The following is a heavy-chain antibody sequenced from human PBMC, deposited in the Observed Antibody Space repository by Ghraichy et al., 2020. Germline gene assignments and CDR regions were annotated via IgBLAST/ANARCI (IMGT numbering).Heavy chain of an antibody. CDR3: ARALYYDFWSGYTNWFDP. J-gene: IGHJ5*02. V-gene: IGHV4-59*01. CDR1: GGSISSYY. CDR2: IYYSGST. D-gene: IGHD3-3*01. Sequence: SETLSLTCTVSGGSISSYYWSWIRQPPGKGLEWIGYIYYSGSTNYNPSLKSRVTISVDTSKNQFSLKLSSVTAADTAVYYCARALYYDFWSGYTNWFDPLGQGTLVTVSS.